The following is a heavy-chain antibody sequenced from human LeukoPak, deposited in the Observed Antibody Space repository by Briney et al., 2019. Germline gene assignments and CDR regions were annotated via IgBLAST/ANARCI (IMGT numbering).Heavy chain of an antibody. V-gene: IGHV3-23*01. CDR1: GFTFSSYA. CDR3: AKAGYCSSTTCSAIHY. CDR2: ISNSGSST. J-gene: IGHJ4*02. Sequence: GGSLRLSCAASGFTFSSYAMSWVRQAPGKGLEWVSTISNSGSSTYYADSVEGRFTISRDNSENTLYLQMDSLRVDDTAVYYCAKAGYCSSTTCSAIHYWGQGTLVTVSS. D-gene: IGHD2-2*01.